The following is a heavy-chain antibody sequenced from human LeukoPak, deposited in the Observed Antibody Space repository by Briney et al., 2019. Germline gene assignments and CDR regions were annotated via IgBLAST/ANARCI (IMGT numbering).Heavy chain of an antibody. D-gene: IGHD2-15*01. CDR1: GFTFSSSA. CDR2: ISNNGGYT. Sequence: GGSLRLSCAASGFTFSSSAMSWVRQAPGKGLEWVSAISNNGGYTYYADSVQGRFTISRDNSKSTLCLQMNSLRAEDTAVYYCAKQLGYCSDGSCYFPYWGQGTLDTVSS. V-gene: IGHV3-23*01. CDR3: AKQLGYCSDGSCYFPY. J-gene: IGHJ4*02.